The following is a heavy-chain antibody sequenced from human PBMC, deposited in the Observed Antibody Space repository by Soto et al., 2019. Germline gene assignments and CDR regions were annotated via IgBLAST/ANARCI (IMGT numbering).Heavy chain of an antibody. D-gene: IGHD3-22*01. CDR3: AHRRFSSRVYYPTALDY. CDR1: GFSLSTSGVG. CDR2: IYWDDDR. Sequence: QITLKDSGPTLVKPTQTFTLTFTFSGFSLSTSGVGVGWLRQPPGKALEWLALIYWDDDRRYSPSLRGRLTITHDTSQIQVVRKMTYMVPVDTATFSCAHRRFSSRVYYPTALDYWCLGTLVTVTS. V-gene: IGHV2-5*02. J-gene: IGHJ4*02.